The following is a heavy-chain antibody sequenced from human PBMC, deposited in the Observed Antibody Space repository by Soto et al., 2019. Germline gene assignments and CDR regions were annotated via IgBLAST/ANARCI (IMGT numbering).Heavy chain of an antibody. J-gene: IGHJ4*02. D-gene: IGHD6-19*01. CDR2: ISYDGSIE. Sequence: QVQLVESGGGVVQPGRSPRLSCAASGFTFSSYAMHWVRQAPGKGLEWVATISYDGSIEYYADSVKGRFTVSRDNSENTLHLQMESLRPEDTALFYCARLDKFSSGWSWGQGTLVTVSS. V-gene: IGHV3-30-3*01. CDR1: GFTFSSYA. CDR3: ARLDKFSSGWS.